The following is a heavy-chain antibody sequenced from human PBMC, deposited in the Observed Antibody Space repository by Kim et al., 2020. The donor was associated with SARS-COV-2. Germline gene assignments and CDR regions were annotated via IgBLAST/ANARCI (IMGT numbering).Heavy chain of an antibody. J-gene: IGHJ5*02. Sequence: ASVKVSCKASGYTFTSYAMHWVRQAPGQRLEWMGWINAGNGNTKYSQKFQGRVTITRDTSASTAYMELSSLRSEDTAVYYCSFGSIRGVIIDNWFDPWGQGTLVTVSS. CDR2: INAGNGNT. D-gene: IGHD3-10*01. CDR3: SFGSIRGVIIDNWFDP. CDR1: GYTFTSYA. V-gene: IGHV1-3*01.